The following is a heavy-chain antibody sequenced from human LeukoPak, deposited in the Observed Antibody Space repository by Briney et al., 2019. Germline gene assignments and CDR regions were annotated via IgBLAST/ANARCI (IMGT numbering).Heavy chain of an antibody. D-gene: IGHD4-17*01. Sequence: GGSLRHSCVASGFTFRSYEMSWGRQAPGKGREWIAYIYSSGSTIYYADSVKGRFTVSRDNAKSSLYLQMNSLRVEDTAVYYCVRGGYGDYGRGSWGQGTLLTVSS. V-gene: IGHV3-48*03. CDR1: GFTFRSYE. J-gene: IGHJ5*02. CDR2: IYSSGSTI. CDR3: VRGGYGDYGRGS.